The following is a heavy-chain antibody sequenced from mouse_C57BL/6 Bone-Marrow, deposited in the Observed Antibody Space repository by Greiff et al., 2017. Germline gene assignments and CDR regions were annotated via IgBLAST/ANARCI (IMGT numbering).Heavy chain of an antibody. Sequence: QVQLQQSGAELVKPGASVKISCKASGYAFSSYWMNWVKQRPGKGLEWIGQIFPGDGDTNYNGKFKGKATLTADKSSSTAYMQLSSLTSEDSAVYFCARGTVVATDDYWGQGTTLTVSS. J-gene: IGHJ2*01. CDR2: IFPGDGDT. V-gene: IGHV1-80*01. CDR1: GYAFSSYW. CDR3: ARGTVVATDDY. D-gene: IGHD1-1*01.